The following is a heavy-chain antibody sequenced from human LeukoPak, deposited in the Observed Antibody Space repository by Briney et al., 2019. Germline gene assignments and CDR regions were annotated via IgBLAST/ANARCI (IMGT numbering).Heavy chain of an antibody. J-gene: IGHJ4*02. CDR1: GFTFSSYS. D-gene: IGHD3-22*01. CDR2: ISSSSTTI. CDR3: ARDSYGNSGYYYVSDY. Sequence: GGSLRLSCAASGFTFSSYSLSWVRQAPRKGLEWVSYISSSSTTIYYADSVKGRFTISRGNARNSLYLQMNSLRDEDTAVYYCARDSYGNSGYYYVSDYWGQGTLVTVSS. V-gene: IGHV3-48*02.